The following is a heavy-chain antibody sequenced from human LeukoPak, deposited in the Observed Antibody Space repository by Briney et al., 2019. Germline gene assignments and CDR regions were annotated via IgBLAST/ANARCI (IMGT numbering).Heavy chain of an antibody. CDR2: FDPEDGET. CDR1: RYTLTELS. V-gene: IGHV1-24*01. Sequence: GASVKVSCKVSRYTLTELSMHWVGQAPGKGLEWMGRFDPEDGETIYAQKFQGRVTMTEDTSTNTAYMELSSLRSEDTAVYYCATQQLVRFVLRFQHWGQGTLVTVSS. J-gene: IGHJ1*01. CDR3: ATQQLVRFVLRFQH. D-gene: IGHD6-13*01.